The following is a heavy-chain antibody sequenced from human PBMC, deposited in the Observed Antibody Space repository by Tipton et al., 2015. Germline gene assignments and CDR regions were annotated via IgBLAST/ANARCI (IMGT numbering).Heavy chain of an antibody. Sequence: TLSLTCTVSSDSISKYYWSWIRQPPGKELEWIGYIQYSGSTNYNPSLKSRVSISLDTSKNHFSLSLTSVTAADTAIYYCARDLEHGMDVWGQGTTVTVSS. V-gene: IGHV4-59*01. CDR3: ARDLEHGMDV. J-gene: IGHJ6*02. CDR1: SDSISKYY. CDR2: IQYSGST. D-gene: IGHD5-24*01.